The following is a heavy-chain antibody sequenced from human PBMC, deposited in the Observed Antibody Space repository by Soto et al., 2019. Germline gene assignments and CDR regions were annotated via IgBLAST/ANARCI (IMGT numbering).Heavy chain of an antibody. J-gene: IGHJ5*02. V-gene: IGHV3-72*01. D-gene: IGHD1-1*01. CDR1: GFTFSDHY. CDR2: TRNKANSYTT. CDR3: ARGRDPSLTETKNWFDP. Sequence: GGSLRLSCAASGFTFSDHYMDWVRQAPGKGLEWVGRTRNKANSYTTEYAASVKGRFTISRDDSKNSLYLQMNSLKTEDTAVYYCARGRDPSLTETKNWFDPWGQGTLVTVSS.